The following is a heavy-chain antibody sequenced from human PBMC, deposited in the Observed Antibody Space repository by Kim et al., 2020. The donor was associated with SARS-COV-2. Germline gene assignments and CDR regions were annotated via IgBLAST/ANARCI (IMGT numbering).Heavy chain of an antibody. V-gene: IGHV1-69*01. Sequence: ANYAQKCQGRVTITADESTSTAYMELSSLRSEDTAVYYCASLPGYYNQDYWGQGTLVTVSS. D-gene: IGHD3-9*01. CDR3: ASLPGYYNQDY. J-gene: IGHJ4*02. CDR2: A.